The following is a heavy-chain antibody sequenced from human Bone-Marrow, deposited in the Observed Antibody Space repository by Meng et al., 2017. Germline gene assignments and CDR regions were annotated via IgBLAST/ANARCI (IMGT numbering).Heavy chain of an antibody. CDR2: INHSGST. D-gene: IGHD4-11*01. Sequence: QVQRQQSAEVLLKPSETLSLTCVVPGGSFSDYYWSWIRQPPGKGLEWIGEINHSGSTNYNPSLEGRAAISVDTSQNNLSLRLSSVTAADSAVYYCARGPTTMAHDFDYWGQGTLVTVSS. CDR3: ARGPTTMAHDFDY. J-gene: IGHJ4*02. V-gene: IGHV4-34*01. CDR1: GGSFSDYY.